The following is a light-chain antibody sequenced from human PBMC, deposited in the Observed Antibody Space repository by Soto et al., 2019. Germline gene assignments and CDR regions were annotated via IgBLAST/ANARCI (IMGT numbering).Light chain of an antibody. Sequence: EIVMTQSPATLSVSPGERATLSCRASQSVSSNLAWYQQKPGQAPRLLIYGASTRATGIPARFSGRGSGTEFTLTISSLQSEDFAVYYCQQYNNRPRTFGQGTKVELK. J-gene: IGKJ1*01. CDR1: QSVSSN. V-gene: IGKV3-15*01. CDR3: QQYNNRPRT. CDR2: GAS.